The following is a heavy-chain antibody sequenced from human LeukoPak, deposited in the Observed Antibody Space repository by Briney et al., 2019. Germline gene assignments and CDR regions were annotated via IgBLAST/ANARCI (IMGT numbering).Heavy chain of an antibody. D-gene: IGHD1-26*01. CDR2: IKTDGSEA. V-gene: IGHV3-74*01. CDR1: GLTFSDHW. Sequence: EGSLRLSCEGSGLTFSDHWMHWVRQAPGKGLVWVSRIKTDGSEASYGDAVRGRFVIARDNSRNMLFLLMNNVRDDDTAMYFCARDVGQYGGSPGADWGQGTQVIVSS. J-gene: IGHJ4*02. CDR3: ARDVGQYGGSPGAD.